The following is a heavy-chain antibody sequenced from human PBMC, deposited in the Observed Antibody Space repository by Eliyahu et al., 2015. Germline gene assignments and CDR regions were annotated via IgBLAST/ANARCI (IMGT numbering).Heavy chain of an antibody. CDR3: ARDAEIHAFHI. D-gene: IGHD1-14*01. V-gene: IGHV3-11*01. J-gene: IGHJ3*02. Sequence: QVQVVESGGGLVKPGVSLRLXXVASGFTFSDFYMSWLRQAPGKGLEWIAYXTDNGSPRYYADSVKGRFTISRDNAKKLLYLQMNSLRVEDTAVYYCARDAEIHAFHIWGQGTMVTVS. CDR2: XTDNGSPR. CDR1: GFTFSDFY.